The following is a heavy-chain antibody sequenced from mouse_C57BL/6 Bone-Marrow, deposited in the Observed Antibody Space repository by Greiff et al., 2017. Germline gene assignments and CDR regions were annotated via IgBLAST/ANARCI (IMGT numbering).Heavy chain of an antibody. Sequence: EVKLLESGGDLVKPGGSLKLSCAASGFTFSSYGMSWVRQTPDKRLEWVATISSGGSYTYYPDSVKGRFTTSRDNAKNTLYLQMSSLKSEDTAMYYCARRCLDYWGQGTTLTVSS. V-gene: IGHV5-6*02. J-gene: IGHJ2*01. CDR3: ARRCLDY. CDR1: GFTFSSYG. CDR2: ISSGGSYT.